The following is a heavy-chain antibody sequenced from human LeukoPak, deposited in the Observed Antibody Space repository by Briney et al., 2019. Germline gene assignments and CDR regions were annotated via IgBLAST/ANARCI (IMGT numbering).Heavy chain of an antibody. J-gene: IGHJ4*02. Sequence: ASVRLSCKTFGYTFSSSGISWVRQVPGQGLEWMGWVDGDNGNTQYGDSRWGRVTLTIDPPTSTSYMELRRLRSDDTAVYYCARDEDWVFAYWGQGTPVTVSS. CDR3: ARDEDWVFAY. CDR1: GYTFSSSG. V-gene: IGHV1-18*01. D-gene: IGHD3/OR15-3a*01. CDR2: VDGDNGNT.